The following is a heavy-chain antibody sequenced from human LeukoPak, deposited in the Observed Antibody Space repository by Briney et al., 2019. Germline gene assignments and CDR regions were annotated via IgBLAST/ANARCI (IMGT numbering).Heavy chain of an antibody. J-gene: IGHJ4*02. CDR2: IHYSGST. D-gene: IGHD1-26*01. CDR3: ARGGLQPLLSFDF. Sequence: SETLSLTCTVSGGSMSSNYCSWIRQPPGKGLEFIGYIHYSGSTNYNPSLKSRVTISVDMSKNQFSLKLSSVTAADTAVYYCARGGLQPLLSFDFWGQGTLVTVSS. V-gene: IGHV4-59*08. CDR1: GGSMSSNY.